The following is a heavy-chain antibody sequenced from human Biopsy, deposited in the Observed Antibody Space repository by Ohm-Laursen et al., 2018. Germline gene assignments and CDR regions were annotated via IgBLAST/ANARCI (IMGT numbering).Heavy chain of an antibody. V-gene: IGHV4-39*01. CDR1: GDSISTSNTYY. J-gene: IGHJ5*02. Sequence: PSETLSLTCTVSGDSISTSNTYYWAWLRQNPGKGLEWIGSIYNSETTFYTPSLKSRVAISFNKSTYQFSLKVSSVTAADTALYYCARHPTGFWFDPWGHGTLVTVSS. CDR3: ARHPTGFWFDP. CDR2: IYNSETT.